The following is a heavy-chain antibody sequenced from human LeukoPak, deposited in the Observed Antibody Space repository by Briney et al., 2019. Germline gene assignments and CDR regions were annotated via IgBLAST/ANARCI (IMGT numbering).Heavy chain of an antibody. CDR2: IYYSGST. CDR1: GVSISSGGYY. J-gene: IGHJ3*02. CDR3: ARDSASRIAAFDI. V-gene: IGHV4-31*03. Sequence: SQTLSLTCTVSGVSISSGGYYWSWIRQHPGKGLEWIGYIYYSGSTYYNPSLKSRVTISVDTSKNQFSLKLSSVTAADTAVYYCARDSASRIAAFDIWGQGTMVTVSS. D-gene: IGHD2-21*01.